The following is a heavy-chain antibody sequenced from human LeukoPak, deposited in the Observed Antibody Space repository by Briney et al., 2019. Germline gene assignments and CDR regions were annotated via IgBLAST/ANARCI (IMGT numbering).Heavy chain of an antibody. CDR1: GGSIRSYY. Sequence: SETLSLTCTVSGGSIRSYYWSWIRQPPGKGLEWIGYIYYSGSTNYNPSLKSRVTISVDTSKNQFSLKLSSVTAADTAVYYCARITGTFGVVIFQYYFDYWGQGTLVTVSS. D-gene: IGHD3-3*02. CDR3: ARITGTFGVVIFQYYFDY. CDR2: IYYSGST. V-gene: IGHV4-59*01. J-gene: IGHJ4*02.